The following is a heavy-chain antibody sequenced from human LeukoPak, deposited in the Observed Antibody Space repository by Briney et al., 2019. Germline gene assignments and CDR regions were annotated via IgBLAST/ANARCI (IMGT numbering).Heavy chain of an antibody. CDR3: ARDLLSSSWYVSWFDP. CDR2: IYTSGST. J-gene: IGHJ5*02. Sequence: SETLSLTCTVSGGSISSYYWSWIRQPAGKGLEWIGRIYTSGSTNYNPSLKSRVTMSVDTSKNQFSLKLSSVTAADTAVYYCARDLLSSSWYVSWFDPWGQGTLVTVSS. D-gene: IGHD6-13*01. V-gene: IGHV4-4*07. CDR1: GGSISSYY.